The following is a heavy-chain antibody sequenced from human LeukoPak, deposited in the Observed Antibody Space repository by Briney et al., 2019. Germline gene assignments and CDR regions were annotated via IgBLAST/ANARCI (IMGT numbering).Heavy chain of an antibody. CDR2: IIPIFGTA. D-gene: IGHD2-2*01. Sequence: SVKVSCKASGGTFSSYAISWVRQAPGQGLEWMGGIIPIFGTANYAQKFQGRVTITTDESTSTAYMELSSLRSEDTAVYYCASTLYRKVTSVGYYFDYWGQGTLVTVSS. CDR1: GGTFSSYA. V-gene: IGHV1-69*05. CDR3: ASTLYRKVTSVGYYFDY. J-gene: IGHJ4*02.